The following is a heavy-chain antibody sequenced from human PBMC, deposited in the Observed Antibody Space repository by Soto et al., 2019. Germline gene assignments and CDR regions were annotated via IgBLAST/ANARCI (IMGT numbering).Heavy chain of an antibody. D-gene: IGHD3-10*01. CDR1: GGSISSYY. J-gene: IGHJ4*02. Sequence: QVQLQESGPGLVKPSETLSLTCTVSGGSISSYYWSWIRQPPGKGLEWIGYVYYSGSTNYNPSLKSRVTISVDTSKNQCSLKLRSVTAADTAVYYCARDQNYYGSGSYLYWGQGTLVTVSS. CDR2: VYYSGST. V-gene: IGHV4-59*12. CDR3: ARDQNYYGSGSYLY.